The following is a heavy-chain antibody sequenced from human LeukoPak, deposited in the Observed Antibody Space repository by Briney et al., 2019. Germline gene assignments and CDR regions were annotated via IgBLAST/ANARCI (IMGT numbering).Heavy chain of an antibody. J-gene: IGHJ4*02. CDR1: GYTLTELS. Sequence: ASVKVSCKVSGYTLTELSMHWVRQAPGKGLEWMGGFDPEDGETIYAQKFQGRVTMTEDTSTDTAYMELSSLRSEDTAVYYCATICLQRITIFGVVIMTSGFFDYWGQGTLVTVSS. D-gene: IGHD3-3*01. CDR3: ATICLQRITIFGVVIMTSGFFDY. V-gene: IGHV1-24*01. CDR2: FDPEDGET.